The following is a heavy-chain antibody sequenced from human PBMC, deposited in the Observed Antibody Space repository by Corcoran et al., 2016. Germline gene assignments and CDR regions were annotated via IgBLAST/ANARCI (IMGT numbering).Heavy chain of an antibody. D-gene: IGHD3-3*01. CDR2: IKYDGSKK. CDR1: GFTFSNYW. Sequence: EVQLVESGGGLVQPGGSLRLSCAASGFTFSNYWITWVCQAPGKGLEWVANIKYDGSKKYYVDSVKGRFTISRDNAKNSLSMQMSSLRAEDTAVYYCAREKSGSSFEYWGQGTLVTVSS. J-gene: IGHJ4*02. V-gene: IGHV3-7*01. CDR3: AREKSGSSFEY.